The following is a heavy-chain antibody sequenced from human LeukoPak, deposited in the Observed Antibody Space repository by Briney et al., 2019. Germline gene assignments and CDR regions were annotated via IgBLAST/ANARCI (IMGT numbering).Heavy chain of an antibody. J-gene: IGHJ5*02. V-gene: IGHV4-39*01. Sequence: SETLSLTCTVSGGSISSSSYYWGWIRQPPGKGLEWIGSIYYSGSTYYNPSLKSRVTISVDTSKNQFSLKLSSVTAADTAVYYCARQSPTLRFLEWLFSFDPWGQGTLVTVSS. CDR3: ARQSPTLRFLEWLFSFDP. CDR2: IYYSGST. D-gene: IGHD3-3*01. CDR1: GGSISSSSYY.